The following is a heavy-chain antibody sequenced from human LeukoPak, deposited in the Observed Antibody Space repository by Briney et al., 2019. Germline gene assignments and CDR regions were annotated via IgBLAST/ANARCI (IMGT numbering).Heavy chain of an antibody. Sequence: GGSLRLSCAASGFTVSSNYMSWVRQAPGKGLEWVSVIYSGGSTYYADSVKGRFTISRDNSKNTLYLQMNSLRAEDTAVYYCARLPGYSSFCYGMDVWGQGTTVTVSS. J-gene: IGHJ6*02. CDR2: IYSGGST. D-gene: IGHD6-19*01. V-gene: IGHV3-53*01. CDR1: GFTVSSNY. CDR3: ARLPGYSSFCYGMDV.